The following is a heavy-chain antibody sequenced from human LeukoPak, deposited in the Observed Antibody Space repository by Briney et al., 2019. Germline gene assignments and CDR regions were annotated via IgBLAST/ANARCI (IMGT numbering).Heavy chain of an antibody. CDR1: LYTSTGYY. CDR3: ARGRYDSSGYQRAFDI. J-gene: IGHJ3*02. Sequence: ASVKVSCKASLYTSTGYYMHWVRQAPGQGLEWMGRINPNSGCTNYAQKLQGRVTMNRDTYISTAYMELSRLRSDDTAVYYCARGRYDSSGYQRAFDIWGQGAMVTVSS. V-gene: IGHV1-2*06. D-gene: IGHD3-22*01. CDR2: INPNSGCT.